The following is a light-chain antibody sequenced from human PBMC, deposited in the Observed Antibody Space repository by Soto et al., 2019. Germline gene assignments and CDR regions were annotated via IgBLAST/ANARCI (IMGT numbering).Light chain of an antibody. CDR3: CSFVRTNGLL. Sequence: QSALTQPRSVSGSPGQSVTISCTGTSSDVGGYNHVSWYQQHPGKAPKVIIYDVINRPSGVPDRFSGSKSGNTASLTISGLQAEDEADYYCCSFVRTNGLLFGGGTKLTVL. J-gene: IGLJ2*01. CDR2: DVI. CDR1: SSDVGGYNH. V-gene: IGLV2-11*01.